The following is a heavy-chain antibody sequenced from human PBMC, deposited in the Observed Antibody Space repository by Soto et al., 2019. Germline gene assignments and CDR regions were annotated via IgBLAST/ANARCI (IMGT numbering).Heavy chain of an antibody. CDR1: GFTLSSYV. D-gene: IGHD1-26*01. CDR3: SKGWGDY. V-gene: IGHV3-23*01. Sequence: EVRLLESGGGLVEPGGSLRLSCVASGFTLSSYVTSWVRQAPGKGLEWVSGISAGSGSTHYADSVKGRFTISRDDSKNTLYPQMNILRVEDTALYYCSKGWGDYWGQGTVVTVSS. CDR2: ISAGSGST. J-gene: IGHJ4*02.